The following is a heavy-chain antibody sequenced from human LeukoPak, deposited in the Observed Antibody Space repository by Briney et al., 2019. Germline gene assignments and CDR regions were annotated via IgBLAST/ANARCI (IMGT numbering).Heavy chain of an antibody. Sequence: GGSLRLSCAGSGFTLSNYWMHWVRQGPGKGLAWVSRIYTDGSRTTYADSVKGRFTISGDNAKNTLYLQMNSLGAEDTAVYYCARSGRGGAFDIWGQGTMVTVSS. CDR3: ARSGRGGAFDI. J-gene: IGHJ3*02. V-gene: IGHV3-74*03. CDR2: IYTDGSRT. D-gene: IGHD1-26*01. CDR1: GFTLSNYW.